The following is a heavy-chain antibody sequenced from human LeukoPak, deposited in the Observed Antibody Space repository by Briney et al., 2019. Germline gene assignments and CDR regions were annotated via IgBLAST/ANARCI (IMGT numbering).Heavy chain of an antibody. CDR3: ATGGITIFGVVPPRYYYYMDV. CDR1: GYTLTELS. J-gene: IGHJ6*03. D-gene: IGHD3-3*01. V-gene: IGHV1-24*01. Sequence: ASVKVSCKVSGYTLTELSMHWVRQAPGKRLEWRGGFDPEDGETIYAQKLQGRVTMTEDTSTDTAYMELSSLRSEDTAVYYCATGGITIFGVVPPRYYYYMDVWGKGTTVTISS. CDR2: FDPEDGET.